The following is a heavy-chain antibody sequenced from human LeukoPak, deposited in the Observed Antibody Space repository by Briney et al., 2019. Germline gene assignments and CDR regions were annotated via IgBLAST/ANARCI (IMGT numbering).Heavy chain of an antibody. D-gene: IGHD1-26*01. CDR2: IYYSGST. CDR1: GGSISSSSYY. CDR3: ARFSGSYSFDC. V-gene: IGHV4-39*01. J-gene: IGHJ4*02. Sequence: TSETLSLTCTVSGGSISSSSYYWGWIRQPPGKGLEWIGSIYYSGSTYYNPSLKSRVTISVDTSKNQFSLKLSSVAAADTAVYYCARFSGSYSFDCWGQGTLVTVSS.